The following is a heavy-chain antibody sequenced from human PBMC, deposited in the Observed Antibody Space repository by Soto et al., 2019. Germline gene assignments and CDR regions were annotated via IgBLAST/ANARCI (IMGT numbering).Heavy chain of an antibody. CDR1: GGSISSYY. Sequence: SETLSLTCTVSGGSISSYYWSWIRQPPGKGLEWIGYIHYSGNTNYNPSLKSRVTISVDTSKNQFSLRLSSVTAADTAVYYCARVNQIAPKRNAFDIWGQGTMVTVSS. D-gene: IGHD6-13*01. J-gene: IGHJ3*02. CDR2: IHYSGNT. V-gene: IGHV4-59*01. CDR3: ARVNQIAPKRNAFDI.